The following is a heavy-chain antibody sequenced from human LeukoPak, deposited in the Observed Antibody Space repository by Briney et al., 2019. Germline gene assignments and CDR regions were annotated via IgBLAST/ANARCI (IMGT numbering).Heavy chain of an antibody. CDR2: INHSGST. CDR3: ARGLGPSRRWFDP. CDR1: GGSFSGYC. Sequence: SETLSLTCAVYGGSFSGYCWSWIRQPPGKGLEWIGEINHSGSTNYNPSLKSRVTISVDTSKNQFSLKLSSVTAADTAVYYCARGLGPSRRWFDPWGQGTLVTVSS. V-gene: IGHV4-34*01. D-gene: IGHD3-10*01. J-gene: IGHJ5*02.